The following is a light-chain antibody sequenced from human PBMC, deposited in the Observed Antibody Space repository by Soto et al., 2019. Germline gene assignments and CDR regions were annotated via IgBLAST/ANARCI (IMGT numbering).Light chain of an antibody. CDR3: CSYAGSYTYVV. J-gene: IGLJ2*01. Sequence: QSALTQPRSVSGFPGQSVTISCTGTSRDVGGYNYVSWYQQHPGKAPKLMIYDVSKRPSGVPDRFSGSKSGNTASLTISGLQAEDEADYYCCSYAGSYTYVVFGGGTQLTVL. CDR1: SRDVGGYNY. CDR2: DVS. V-gene: IGLV2-11*01.